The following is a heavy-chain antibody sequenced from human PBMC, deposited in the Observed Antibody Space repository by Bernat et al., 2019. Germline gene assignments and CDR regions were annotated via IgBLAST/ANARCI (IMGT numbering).Heavy chain of an antibody. CDR3: ARDRRCSSTSCYLVSQYYYYYGMDV. CDR1: GFTFSSYA. Sequence: QVQLVESGGGVVQPGRSLRLSCAASGFTFSSYAMHWVRQAPGKGLEWVAVISYDGSNKYYADSVKGRFTISRDNSKNTLYLQMNSLRAEDTAVYYCARDRRCSSTSCYLVSQYYYYYGMDVWGQGTTVTVSS. D-gene: IGHD2-2*01. V-gene: IGHV3-30-3*01. CDR2: ISYDGSNK. J-gene: IGHJ6*02.